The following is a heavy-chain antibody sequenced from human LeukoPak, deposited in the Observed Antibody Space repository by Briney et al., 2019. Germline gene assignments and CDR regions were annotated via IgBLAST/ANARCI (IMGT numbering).Heavy chain of an antibody. V-gene: IGHV1-8*03. CDR2: MNPNSGNT. CDR3: ARPSGSSSGFDY. CDR1: GYTFTNYD. J-gene: IGHJ4*02. Sequence: ASVKVSCKASGYTFTNYDINWVRQATGQGLEWMGWMNPNSGNTGYAQKFQGRVTITRNTSISTAYMELSSLTSEDTAVYYCARPSGSSSGFDYWGQGSLVTVSS. D-gene: IGHD6-6*01.